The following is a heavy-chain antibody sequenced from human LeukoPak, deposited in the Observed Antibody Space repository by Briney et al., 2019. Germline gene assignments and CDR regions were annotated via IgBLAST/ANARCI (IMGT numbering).Heavy chain of an antibody. CDR2: MNPNSGNT. V-gene: IGHV1-8*03. D-gene: IGHD2-2*01. CDR1: GYTFTTYG. CDR3: ARTPRVVPAAIWFDP. J-gene: IGHJ5*02. Sequence: ASVKVSCKASGYTFTTYGINWVRQATGQGLEWMGWMNPNSGNTGYAQKFQGRVTITRNTSISTAYMELSSLRSEDTAVYYCARTPRVVPAAIWFDPWGQGTLVTVSS.